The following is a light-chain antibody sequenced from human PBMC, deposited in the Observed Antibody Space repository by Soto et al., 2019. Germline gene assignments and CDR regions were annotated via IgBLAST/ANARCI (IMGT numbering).Light chain of an antibody. V-gene: IGKV1-6*01. CDR3: LEDYIYPYT. Sequence: AIQMTQSPSSLFVSVGDRVTITCRASQDIRNDLGWYQQKPGKAPKLLIYGTSNLQSGVPSRFSGSGSGTDFTVTNSSLQPEDFAIYYCLEDYIYPYTFGQGTKLEIK. J-gene: IGKJ2*01. CDR2: GTS. CDR1: QDIRND.